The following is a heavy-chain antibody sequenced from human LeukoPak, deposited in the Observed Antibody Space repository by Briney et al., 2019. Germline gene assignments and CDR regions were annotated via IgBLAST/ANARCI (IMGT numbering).Heavy chain of an antibody. CDR2: ISGSGGST. V-gene: IGHV3-23*01. CDR1: GFTFSSYA. J-gene: IGHJ4*02. CDR3: AKDREVMVPAAGDY. D-gene: IGHD2-2*01. Sequence: PGGSLRLSCAVSGFTFSSYAMSWVRQAPGKGLEWVSGISGSGGSTDYADSVKGRFTISRDNSKNMVYLQMNSLRAEDTAVYYCAKDREVMVPAAGDYWGQGTLVTVSS.